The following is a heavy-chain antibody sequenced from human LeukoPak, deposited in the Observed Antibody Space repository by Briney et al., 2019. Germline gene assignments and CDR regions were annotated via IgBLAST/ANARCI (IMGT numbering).Heavy chain of an antibody. V-gene: IGHV3-48*02. CDR3: ARDDYYDSRARCDY. CDR1: GFTFSSYS. CDR2: ISSSSSTI. D-gene: IGHD3-22*01. J-gene: IGHJ4*02. Sequence: GGSLRLSCTASGFTFSSYSMNWVRQAPGKGLEWVSYISSSSSTIYYADSVKGRFTISRDNAKNSLYQQMNSLRDEDTAVYYCARDDYYDSRARCDYWGQGTLVTVSS.